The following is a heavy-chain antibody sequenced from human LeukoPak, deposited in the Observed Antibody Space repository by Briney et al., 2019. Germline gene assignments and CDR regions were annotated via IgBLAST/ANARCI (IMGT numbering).Heavy chain of an antibody. CDR3: ARTYSAVTTDWLDP. V-gene: IGHV3-30-3*01. D-gene: IGHD4-17*01. CDR2: ISYDGSNK. J-gene: IGHJ5*02. Sequence: GGSLRLSCAASGFTFSSYAMHWVRQAPGKGLEWVAVISYDGSNKYYADSVKGRFTISRDNSKNTLYLQMNSLRAEDTAVYYCARTYSAVTTDWLDPWGQGTLVTVSS. CDR1: GFTFSSYA.